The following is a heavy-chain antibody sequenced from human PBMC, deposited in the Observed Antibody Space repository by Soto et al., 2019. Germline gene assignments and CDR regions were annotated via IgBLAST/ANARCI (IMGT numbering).Heavy chain of an antibody. D-gene: IGHD3-10*01. CDR3: ARGLLYYYGSGGNWFDP. V-gene: IGHV4-34*01. Sequence: QVQLQQWGAGLLKPSETLSLTCAVYGGSFSGYYWRRIRQPPGKGLEWIGEINHSGSTNYNPSLKGRVTISVDTSKNQFSLMLSSVTAADTAVYYCARGLLYYYGSGGNWFDPWGQGTLVTVSS. CDR1: GGSFSGYY. J-gene: IGHJ5*02. CDR2: INHSGST.